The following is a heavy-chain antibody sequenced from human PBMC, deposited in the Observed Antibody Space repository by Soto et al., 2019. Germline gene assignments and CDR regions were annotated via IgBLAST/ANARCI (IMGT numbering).Heavy chain of an antibody. CDR1: GYTFTSYA. V-gene: IGHV1-3*01. CDR2: INAGNGNT. CDR3: ARATYYYGSGSYYTSYYYYYGTDV. J-gene: IGHJ6*02. Sequence: GASVKVSCKASGYTFTSYAMHWVRQAPGQRLEWMGWINAGNGNTKYSQKFQGRVTITRDTSASTAYMELSSLRSEDTAVYYCARATYYYGSGSYYTSYYYYYGTDVWGQGTTVTVSS. D-gene: IGHD3-10*01.